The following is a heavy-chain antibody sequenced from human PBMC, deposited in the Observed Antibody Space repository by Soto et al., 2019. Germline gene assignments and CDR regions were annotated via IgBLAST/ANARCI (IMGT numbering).Heavy chain of an antibody. CDR2: VTASGGGT. Sequence: SLRLSCAASGFIFNNYAMTWVRQAPGKGLEWVSTVTASGGGTFYANSVKGRFAISRDNSRNTLHLQMSSLRVEDTAIYYCAKALVPALTAKFGYWGQGTLVTVSS. CDR1: GFIFNNYA. CDR3: AKALVPALTAKFGY. J-gene: IGHJ4*02. D-gene: IGHD5-18*01. V-gene: IGHV3-23*01.